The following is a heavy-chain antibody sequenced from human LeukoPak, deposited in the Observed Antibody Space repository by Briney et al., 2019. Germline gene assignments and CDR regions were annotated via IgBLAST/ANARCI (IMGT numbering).Heavy chain of an antibody. V-gene: IGHV3-30*02. Sequence: PGGSLRLSCAASGFTFSSYGMHWVRQAPGKGLEWVAFIRYDGSNKYYADSVKGRFTISRDNSKNTLYLQMNSLRAEDTAVYYCANAVRLCSGLKLGYCSGGSCCNFDYWGQGTLVTPSS. CDR1: GFTFSSYG. CDR2: IRYDGSNK. CDR3: ANAVRLCSGLKLGYCSGGSCCNFDY. D-gene: IGHD2-15*01. J-gene: IGHJ4*02.